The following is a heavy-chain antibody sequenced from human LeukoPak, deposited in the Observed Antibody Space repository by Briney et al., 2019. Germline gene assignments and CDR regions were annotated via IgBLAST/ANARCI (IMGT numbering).Heavy chain of an antibody. CDR1: GGSISSYY. J-gene: IGHJ4*02. CDR3: ARMVRGVIMIIDY. D-gene: IGHD3-10*01. Sequence: PSETLSLTCTVSGGSISSYYWSWIRQPPGKGLEWIGEINHSGSTNYNPSLKSRVTISVDTSKNQFSLKLSSVTAADTAVYYCARMVRGVIMIIDYWGQGTLVTVSS. V-gene: IGHV4-34*01. CDR2: INHSGST.